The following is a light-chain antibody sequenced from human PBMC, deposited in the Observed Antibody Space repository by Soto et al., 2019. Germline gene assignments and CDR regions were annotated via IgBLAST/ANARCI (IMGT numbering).Light chain of an antibody. CDR2: SAS. CDR3: QQVNSYPLT. CDR1: QVFSSY. J-gene: IGKJ4*01. V-gene: IGKV1-9*01. Sequence: DIQLTQSPSFLSASVGDRVTITCRASQVFSSYLVCYQQKPGRAPKLLIYSASTLQRGVPSRFSGSGSGTEFTLTISSLQPEDFATYFCQQVNSYPLTFGGGTKVEIK.